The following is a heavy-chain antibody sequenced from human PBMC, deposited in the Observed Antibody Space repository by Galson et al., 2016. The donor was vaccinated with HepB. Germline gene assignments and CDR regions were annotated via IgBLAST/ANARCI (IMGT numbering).Heavy chain of an antibody. J-gene: IGHJ6*02. CDR1: GGSFTGSY. CDR2: IYYSGTT. Sequence: LSLTCAVSGGSFTGSYCSWIRQPPGKGLEWIGTIYYSGTTNYNPSLKSRVTISVDTFKNQFSLKLASVTAADTAVYYCARHLGVFYYGMDVWGQGTTVTVSS. CDR3: ARHLGVFYYGMDV. V-gene: IGHV4-34*01. D-gene: IGHD3-3*02.